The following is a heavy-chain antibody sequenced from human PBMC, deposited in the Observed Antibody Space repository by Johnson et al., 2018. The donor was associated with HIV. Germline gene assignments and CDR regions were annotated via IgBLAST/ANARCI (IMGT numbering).Heavy chain of an antibody. V-gene: IGHV3-30*02. D-gene: IGHD5-24*01. CDR3: AKVLGEMATFDAFDI. J-gene: IGHJ3*02. Sequence: QVLLVESGGGVVQPGGSLRLSCAASGFTFSSYGMHWVRQAPGKGLEWVAFIRYDGSNKYYADSVKGRFTISRDNSKNTLYLQMNSLRAEDTAVYYCAKVLGEMATFDAFDIWGQGAMVTVSS. CDR1: GFTFSSYG. CDR2: IRYDGSNK.